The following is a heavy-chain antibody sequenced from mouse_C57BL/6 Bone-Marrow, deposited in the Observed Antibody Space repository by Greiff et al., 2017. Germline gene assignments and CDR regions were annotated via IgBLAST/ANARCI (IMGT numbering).Heavy chain of an antibody. CDR2: IDPEDGET. Sequence: VQLQQSVAELVKPGASVKLSCTASGFNIKDSYIHWVKQRTEQGLEWIGRIDPEDGETKYAPKFQDKATITADTSSNTAYLQLSSLTSEDTAVYYYTRSRIDHCTNYWGQGTTLTVSA. D-gene: IGHD1-1*01. CDR3: TRSRIDHCTNY. V-gene: IGHV14-2*01. CDR1: GFNIKDSY. J-gene: IGHJ2*01.